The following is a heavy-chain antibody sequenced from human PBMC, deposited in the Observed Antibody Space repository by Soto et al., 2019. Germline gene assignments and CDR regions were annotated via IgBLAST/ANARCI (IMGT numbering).Heavy chain of an antibody. D-gene: IGHD1-1*01. V-gene: IGHV3-15*01. CDR1: GFSFNDPW. J-gene: IGHJ4*02. Sequence: EVQLVESGGRLVKPGGSLRLSCAASGFSFNDPWMTWVRQSPGAGLEWVGRIKSKTDGGTTDYAAPVRGRFAISRDASKTTVYLQMNRLKTEDTAVYYCTTDPHSTGTKYWGQGTLVTVSS. CDR3: TTDPHSTGTKY. CDR2: IKSKTDGGTT.